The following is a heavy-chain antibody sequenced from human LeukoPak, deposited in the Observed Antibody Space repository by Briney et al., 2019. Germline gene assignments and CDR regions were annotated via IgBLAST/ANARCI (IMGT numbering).Heavy chain of an antibody. Sequence: GRSLRLSCAASGFTFDDYVMLWVRRAPGKGLEWVSGISWNSGSIGYADSVKGRFTISRDNAKSSLYLQMNSLRAEDTALYYCAKGPGYSSSWLLGAFDYWGQGTLVTVSS. D-gene: IGHD6-13*01. CDR1: GFTFDDYV. J-gene: IGHJ4*02. V-gene: IGHV3-9*01. CDR3: AKGPGYSSSWLLGAFDY. CDR2: ISWNSGSI.